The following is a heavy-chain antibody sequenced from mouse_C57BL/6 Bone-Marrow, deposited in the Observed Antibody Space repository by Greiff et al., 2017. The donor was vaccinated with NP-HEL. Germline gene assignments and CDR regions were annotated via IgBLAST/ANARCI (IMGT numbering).Heavy chain of an antibody. CDR1: GYSITSGYY. V-gene: IGHV3-6*01. CDR2: ISYDGSN. Sequence: EVKLMESGPGLVKPSQSLSLTCSVTGYSITSGYYWNWIRQFPGNKLEWMGYISYDGSNNYNPSLKNRISITRDTSNNQVFLKLNSLTTEDTDTYYCARKRPYYYGSSSYYAMDYWGQGTSVTVSS. J-gene: IGHJ4*01. CDR3: ARKRPYYYGSSSYYAMDY. D-gene: IGHD1-1*01.